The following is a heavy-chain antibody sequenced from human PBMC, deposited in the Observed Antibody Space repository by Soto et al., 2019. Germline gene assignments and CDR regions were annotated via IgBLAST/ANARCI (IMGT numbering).Heavy chain of an antibody. CDR3: ARDLKGVAGPFCVDY. CDR2: IKQDGSEK. J-gene: IGHJ4*02. CDR1: GFTFCSYW. D-gene: IGHD6-19*01. Sequence: PGGSLRLCCAASGFTFCSYWMSWVRQAPGKGLEWVANIKQDGSEKYYVDSVKGRFTISRDNAKNSLYLQMNSLRAEDTAVYYCARDLKGVAGPFCVDYWGQGTLVTVSS. V-gene: IGHV3-7*05.